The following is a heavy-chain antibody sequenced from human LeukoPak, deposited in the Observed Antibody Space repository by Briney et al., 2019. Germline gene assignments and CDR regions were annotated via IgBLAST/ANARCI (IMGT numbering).Heavy chain of an antibody. CDR1: GYTFTGYF. V-gene: IGHV1-2*02. Sequence: ASVKVSCKASGYTFTGYFIQWVRQAPGQGLEWMGWINGNSGSIEYAQKFQGRVTLTRDTSTNTAIMELTSLSSDDTAVYYCAREVGQLAPQLYYYYYMDVWGKGTTVTVSS. CDR3: AREVGQLAPQLYYYYYMDV. J-gene: IGHJ6*03. CDR2: INGNSGSI. D-gene: IGHD6-6*01.